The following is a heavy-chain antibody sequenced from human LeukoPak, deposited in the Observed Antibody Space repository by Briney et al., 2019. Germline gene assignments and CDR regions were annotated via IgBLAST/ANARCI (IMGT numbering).Heavy chain of an antibody. CDR1: GGTFSSYA. Sequence: SVKVSCKASGGTFSSYAISWVRQAPGQGLEWMGGIIPIFGTANYAQKFQGRVTITTDESTSTAYMVLSSLRSEDTAVYYCARVRAAHGGGFDYWGQGTLVTVSS. J-gene: IGHJ4*02. V-gene: IGHV1-69*05. CDR3: ARVRAAHGGGFDY. D-gene: IGHD4-23*01. CDR2: IIPIFGTA.